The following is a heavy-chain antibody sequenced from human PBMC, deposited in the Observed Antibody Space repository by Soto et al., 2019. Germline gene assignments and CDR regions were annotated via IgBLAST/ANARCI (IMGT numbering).Heavy chain of an antibody. J-gene: IGHJ5*02. D-gene: IGHD1-20*01. V-gene: IGHV3-23*01. CDR1: GFTFNSYA. CDR2: IGAGGGRA. Sequence: EVQLLESGGGLVLPGWSLRLSCAASGFTFNSYAMNWVRQAPQRGLEWASAIGAGGGRAYFPASVKGRFTISRDTSKNTMFLRMGSVRPEARAVDYCAQEVCITGTENGVDAGGKGTRVTVS. CDR3: AQEVCITGTENGVDA.